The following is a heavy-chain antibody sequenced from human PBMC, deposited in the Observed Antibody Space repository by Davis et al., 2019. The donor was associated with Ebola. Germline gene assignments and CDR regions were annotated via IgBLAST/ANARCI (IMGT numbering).Heavy chain of an antibody. D-gene: IGHD2-2*01. CDR3: AKDTSNIWFDM. J-gene: IGHJ3*02. CDR2: LGTSADT. Sequence: GESLKISCAASGFTFSNYAMSWVRQAPGKGLEWVSTLGTSADTYYADSVKGRFTISRDNSKNTLYLQMNGLRVEDTAIYYCAKDTSNIWFDMWGQGTMVTVSS. V-gene: IGHV3-23*01. CDR1: GFTFSNYA.